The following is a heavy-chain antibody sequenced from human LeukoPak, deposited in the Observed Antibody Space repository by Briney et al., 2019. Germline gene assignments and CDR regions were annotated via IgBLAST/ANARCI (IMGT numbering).Heavy chain of an antibody. CDR3: ARGASLATIGVFDI. CDR1: GFSFSDYD. D-gene: IGHD5-24*01. CDR2: ISTSGSTI. V-gene: IGHV3-11*04. J-gene: IGHJ3*02. Sequence: GGSLRLSCEASGFSFSDYDMTWIRQAPGKGLEGVGNISTSGSTIYNADSMRGRYTISRDNAKNSVHLQMNSLRVEDTAVYYCARGASLATIGVFDIWGQGTMVTVSS.